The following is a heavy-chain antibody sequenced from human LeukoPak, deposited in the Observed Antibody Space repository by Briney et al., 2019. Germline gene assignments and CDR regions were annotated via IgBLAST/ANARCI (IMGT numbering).Heavy chain of an antibody. D-gene: IGHD1-7*01. CDR1: GGSFSGYY. CDR2: INHSGST. J-gene: IGHJ5*02. V-gene: IGHV4-34*01. CDR3: TRELRGGFDP. Sequence: SETLSLTCAVYGGSFSGYYWSWIRQPPGKGLEWIGEINHSGSTNYNPSLKSRVTISVDTSKNQFSLKLSSVTAADTAVYYCTRELRGGFDPWGQGTLVTVSS.